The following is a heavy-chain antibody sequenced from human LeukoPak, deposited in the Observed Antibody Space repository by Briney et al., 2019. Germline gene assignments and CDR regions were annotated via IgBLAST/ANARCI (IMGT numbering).Heavy chain of an antibody. D-gene: IGHD3-16*01. CDR2: AYDDRDNK. CDR1: GFTFSSHC. V-gene: IGHV3-33*01. Sequence: PGGSLRLSCAASGFTFSSHCMLWVRQAPCKGLEWVAVAYDDRDNKYHADSVKGRFAVSKDNSKNTLYLQMSSLRAEDTAVYYCATGGLYYYSDWGQGTLVTVSS. J-gene: IGHJ4*02. CDR3: ATGGLYYYSD.